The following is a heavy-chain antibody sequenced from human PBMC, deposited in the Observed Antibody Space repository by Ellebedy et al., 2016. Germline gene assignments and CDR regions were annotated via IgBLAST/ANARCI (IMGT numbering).Heavy chain of an antibody. D-gene: IGHD4-17*01. CDR3: YYGHYSGF. J-gene: IGHJ4*02. Sequence: GESLKISXAASGFTVGNNYMSWVRQAPGKGLEWVSLIYSGGDTSYADSVKGRFTISRDNSRYTLYLQMDSLTAADTAVYYCYYGHYSGFWGQGTLVTVSS. CDR1: GFTVGNNY. CDR2: IYSGGDT. V-gene: IGHV3-53*01.